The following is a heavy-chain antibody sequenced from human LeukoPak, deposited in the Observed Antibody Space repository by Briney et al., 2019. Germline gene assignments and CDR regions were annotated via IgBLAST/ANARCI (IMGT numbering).Heavy chain of an antibody. D-gene: IGHD6-19*01. CDR3: AREAWSSAWY. Sequence: PGGSLRLSCAASGFTFSSNWMSWVRQAPGKGLEWVANIKQDGSEKYYVESVKGRFTISRDNAKNLLFLQMNSLRAEDTAVYYCAREAWSSAWYWGQGTLVTVSS. CDR1: GFTFSSNW. J-gene: IGHJ4*02. V-gene: IGHV3-7*03. CDR2: IKQDGSEK.